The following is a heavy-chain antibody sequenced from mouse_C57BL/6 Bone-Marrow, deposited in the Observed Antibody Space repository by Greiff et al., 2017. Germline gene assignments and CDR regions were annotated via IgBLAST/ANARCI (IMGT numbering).Heavy chain of an antibody. D-gene: IGHD2-4*01. CDR1: GYSFTDYN. V-gene: IGHV1-39*01. J-gene: IGHJ4*01. Sequence: VQLQQSGPELVKPGASVKISCKASGYSFTDYNMNWVKQSNGKSLEWIGVINPNYGTTSYNQKFKGKATLTVDQSSSTAYRQLNSLTSADAAVDYGASGYDYDAAMDYWGQGTSVTVSS. CDR2: INPNYGTT. CDR3: ASGYDYDAAMDY.